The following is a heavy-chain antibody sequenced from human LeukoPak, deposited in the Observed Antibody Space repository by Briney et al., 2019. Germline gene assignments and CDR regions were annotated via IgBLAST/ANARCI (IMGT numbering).Heavy chain of an antibody. CDR3: AKKMDVLEWPPTGNWFDP. CDR1: GFTFSSYA. V-gene: IGHV3-23*01. Sequence: PGGSLRLSCAASGFTFSSYAMSRVRQAPGKELEWVSAISGSGGSTYYADSVKGRFTISRDNSKNTLYLQMNSLRAEDTAVYYCAKKMDVLEWPPTGNWFDPWGQGTLVTVSS. D-gene: IGHD3-3*01. J-gene: IGHJ5*02. CDR2: ISGSGGST.